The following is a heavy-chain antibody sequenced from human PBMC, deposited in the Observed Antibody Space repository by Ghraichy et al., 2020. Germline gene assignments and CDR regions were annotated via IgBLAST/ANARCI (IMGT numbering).Heavy chain of an antibody. CDR3: ARDRAYCNSTSCYYYGMDV. Sequence: PSETLSLTCTVSGGSINSYYWSWIRQPPGKGLEWIGYINYSGSTNYNPSLKSRVTISVETSKNQFSLKLTSVTAADTAVYYCARDRAYCNSTSCYYYGMDVWGQGTTVTVSS. V-gene: IGHV4-59*01. CDR1: GGSINSYY. CDR2: INYSGST. J-gene: IGHJ6*02. D-gene: IGHD2-2*01.